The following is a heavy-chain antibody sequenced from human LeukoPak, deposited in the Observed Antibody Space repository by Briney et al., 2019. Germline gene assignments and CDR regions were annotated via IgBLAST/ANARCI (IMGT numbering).Heavy chain of an antibody. CDR2: ISGSDDNT. Sequence: GGSLRLSCAASGFTINGYSMSWVRQAPGKGLEWVSAISGSDDNTYYAASVRGRFTISRDSSSNMLYLQMNSLRGEDTAIYYCVRDGWDYWGQGTLVTVSS. CDR1: GFTINGYS. J-gene: IGHJ4*02. V-gene: IGHV3-23*01. CDR3: VRDGWDY.